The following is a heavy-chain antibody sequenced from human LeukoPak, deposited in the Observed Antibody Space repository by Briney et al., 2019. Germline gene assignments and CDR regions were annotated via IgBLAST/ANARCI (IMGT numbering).Heavy chain of an antibody. J-gene: IGHJ3*02. D-gene: IGHD6-19*01. CDR1: GDILSSNSAA. CDR3: ARGAVAVRNAFDI. CDR2: TYYSSKWYN. Sequence: SQTLSLTCALSGDILSSNSAAWHWIRQSPSRGLEWLEWTYYSSKWYNEYAVSVKSRITINPDTSKNQFSLQLNSVTPEDTALYYCARGAVAVRNAFDIWGQGTMVTVSS. V-gene: IGHV6-1*01.